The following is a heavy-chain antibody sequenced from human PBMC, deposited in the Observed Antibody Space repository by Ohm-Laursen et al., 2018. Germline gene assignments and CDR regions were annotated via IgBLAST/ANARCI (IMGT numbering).Heavy chain of an antibody. J-gene: IGHJ4*02. Sequence: SSVKVSCKASGGTFSSYAISWARQAPGQGLEWMGWINPNSGGTNYAQKFQGRVTMTRDTSISTAYMELSRLRSDDTAVYYCARDPGITGTDYWGQGTLVTVSS. CDR2: INPNSGGT. D-gene: IGHD1-20*01. CDR3: ARDPGITGTDY. CDR1: GGTFSSYA. V-gene: IGHV1-2*02.